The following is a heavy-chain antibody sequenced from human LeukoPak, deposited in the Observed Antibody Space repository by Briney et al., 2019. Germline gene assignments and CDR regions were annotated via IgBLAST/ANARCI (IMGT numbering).Heavy chain of an antibody. CDR3: AREPLATASAFEY. D-gene: IGHD5-18*01. J-gene: IGHJ4*02. CDR2: IKEDSSEK. CDR1: GFTFINYW. Sequence: GGSLRLSCAASGFTFINYWMSWVRQAPGKGLELVANIKEDSSEKSYVDSVRGRFTISRDNAKYSLYLQMNSLRGDDTAVYYCAREPLATASAFEYWGQGTLVTVSS. V-gene: IGHV3-7*04.